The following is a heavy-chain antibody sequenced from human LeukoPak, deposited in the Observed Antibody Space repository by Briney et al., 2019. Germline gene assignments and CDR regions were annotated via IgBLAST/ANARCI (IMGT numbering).Heavy chain of an antibody. D-gene: IGHD6-19*01. CDR3: ARDSDYYSSGWSPWDY. Sequence: PGGSLRLSCTGSGFTFSSSAMSWVRQAPGKGLEWVSSIQWNDDSTGYADSVKGRFTISRDNAKNSLYLQMKSLRAEDTALYYCARDSDYYSSGWSPWDYWGQGTLVTVSS. CDR2: IQWNDDST. J-gene: IGHJ4*02. V-gene: IGHV3-20*04. CDR1: GFTFSSSA.